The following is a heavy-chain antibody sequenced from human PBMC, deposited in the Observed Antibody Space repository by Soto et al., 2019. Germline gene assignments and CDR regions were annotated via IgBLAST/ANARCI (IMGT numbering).Heavy chain of an antibody. D-gene: IGHD6-6*01. CDR3: ARTAHLVPFDY. CDR1: GFSLSTSGVG. Sequence: QITLKESGPTLVKPTQTLTLTCTFSGFSLSTSGVGVGWIRQPPGKALEWLALIYWDDDKRYSPSLKSRLTITKDTSKTDVVLTMTTMDPVYTATSYCARTAHLVPFDYWGQGTLVTVSS. V-gene: IGHV2-5*02. J-gene: IGHJ4*02. CDR2: IYWDDDK.